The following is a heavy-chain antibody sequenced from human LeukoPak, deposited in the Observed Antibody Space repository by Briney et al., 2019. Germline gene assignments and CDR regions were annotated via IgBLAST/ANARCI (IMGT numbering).Heavy chain of an antibody. Sequence: SQTLSLTCTVSGGSISSGGYYWSWIRQHPGKGLEWIGYIYYSGSTYYNPSLKRRLTISVDTSKNQFSLKLSSVTAADTAVYYCARAPSTYYYDSSGTLGTYYYYGMDVWGQGTTVTVSS. CDR2: IYYSGST. CDR3: ARAPSTYYYDSSGTLGTYYYYGMDV. CDR1: GGSISSGGYY. D-gene: IGHD3-22*01. V-gene: IGHV4-31*03. J-gene: IGHJ6*02.